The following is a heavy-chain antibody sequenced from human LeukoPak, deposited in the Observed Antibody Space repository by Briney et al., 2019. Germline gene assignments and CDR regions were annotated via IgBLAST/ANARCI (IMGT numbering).Heavy chain of an antibody. CDR2: IYHSGST. CDR1: GGSISSSNW. V-gene: IGHV4-4*02. CDR3: ARAAYSGSYHSDY. J-gene: IGHJ4*02. D-gene: IGHD1-26*01. Sequence: SGTLSLTYAVSGGSISSSNWWSWVRQPPGKGLEWIGEIYHSGSTNYNPSLKSRVTISVDTSKNQFSLKLSSVTAADTAVYYCARAAYSGSYHSDYWGQGTLVTVSS.